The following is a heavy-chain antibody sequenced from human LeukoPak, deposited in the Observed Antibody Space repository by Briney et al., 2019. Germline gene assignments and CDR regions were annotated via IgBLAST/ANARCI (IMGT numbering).Heavy chain of an antibody. CDR1: GFTFSTYA. CDR3: AKAEFRGFTLYYFHY. J-gene: IGHJ4*02. V-gene: IGHV3-23*01. D-gene: IGHD3-10*01. CDR2: VSGSDGTT. Sequence: GGSLRLSCTASGFTFSTYALSWVRQAPGKGPEWVSGVSGSDGTTYYADSVTGRFTISRDNSKNTLYLQMHSLRAEDTAVYYCAKAEFRGFTLYYFHYWGQGTLVTVSS.